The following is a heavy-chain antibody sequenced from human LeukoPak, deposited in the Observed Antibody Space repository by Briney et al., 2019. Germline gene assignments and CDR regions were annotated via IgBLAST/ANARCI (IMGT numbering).Heavy chain of an antibody. CDR1: GFTFSSYT. V-gene: IGHV3-21*06. Sequence: PGGSLRLSCAASGFTFSSYTMNWVRQAPGKGLEWVSSISSTSSSSYIFYADSVRGRFTISRDNAKNSLYLQMNSLRAEDMAVYYCARKEEDDAFDIWGQGTMVTVSS. J-gene: IGHJ3*02. CDR3: ARKEEDDAFDI. CDR2: ISSTSSSSYI.